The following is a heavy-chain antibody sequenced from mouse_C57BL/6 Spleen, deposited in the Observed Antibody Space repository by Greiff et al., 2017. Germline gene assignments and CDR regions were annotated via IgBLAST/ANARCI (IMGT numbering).Heavy chain of an antibody. D-gene: IGHD1-1*01. CDR2: IHPNSGST. V-gene: IGHV1-64*01. J-gene: IGHJ2*01. Sequence: QVQLQQPGAELVKPGASVTLSCKASGYTFTSYWMHWVKQRPGQGLEWIGMIHPNSGSTNYNEKFKSKATLTVDKSSSTAYMQLSSLTSEDSAVYYCARGSSYYYFDYWGQGTTLTVSS. CDR3: ARGSSYYYFDY. CDR1: GYTFTSYW.